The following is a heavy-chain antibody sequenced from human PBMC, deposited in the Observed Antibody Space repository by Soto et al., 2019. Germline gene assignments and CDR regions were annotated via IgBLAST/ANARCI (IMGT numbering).Heavy chain of an antibody. CDR2: IYYSGST. D-gene: IGHD3-22*01. CDR1: GGSISSSSYY. J-gene: IGHJ5*02. V-gene: IGHV4-39*01. CDR3: ARGPYYYDSSGYYSQIFNWFDT. Sequence: PSETLSLTCTVSGGSISSSSYYWGWIRQPPGKGLEWIGSIYYSGSTYYNPSLKSRVTISVDTSKNQFSLKLSSVTAADTAVYYCARGPYYYDSSGYYSQIFNWFDTWGQGTLVTVSS.